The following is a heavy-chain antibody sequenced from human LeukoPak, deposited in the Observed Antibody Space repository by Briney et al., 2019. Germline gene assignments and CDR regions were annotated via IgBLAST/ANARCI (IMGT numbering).Heavy chain of an antibody. D-gene: IGHD2-2*01. CDR3: ARAAVPAAIAFYYYMDV. J-gene: IGHJ6*03. Sequence: SVSVSCKASGYTFTGYYMHWVRHAPGQGLEWMGWINPNSGGTNYAQRFQGRVTINRDTSISTAYMELSRLRSDDTAVYYCARAAVPAAIAFYYYMDVWGKGTTVTICS. CDR1: GYTFTGYY. V-gene: IGHV1-2*02. CDR2: INPNSGGT.